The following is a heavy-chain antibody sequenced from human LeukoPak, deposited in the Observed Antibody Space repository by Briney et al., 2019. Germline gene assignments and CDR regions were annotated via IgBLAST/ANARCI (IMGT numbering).Heavy chain of an antibody. CDR1: GGSISSSSYY. CDR2: LYYSGST. Sequence: SETLSLTCTVSGGSISSSSYYWGWLRQPPGTGLEWIGSLYYSGSTYYNPSLKSLVTISVDTSKNQFSLKLSSVTAADTALYYCARHSRVVAFDTFDIWGQGTMVTVSS. CDR3: ARHSRVVAFDTFDI. D-gene: IGHD3-22*01. J-gene: IGHJ3*02. V-gene: IGHV4-39*01.